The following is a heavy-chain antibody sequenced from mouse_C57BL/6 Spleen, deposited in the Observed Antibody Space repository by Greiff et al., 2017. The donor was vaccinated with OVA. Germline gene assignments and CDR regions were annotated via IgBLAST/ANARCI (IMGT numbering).Heavy chain of an antibody. CDR1: GFNIKNTY. V-gene: IGHV14-3*01. J-gene: IGHJ2*01. CDR2: IDPANGNT. Sequence: EVKLVESVAELVRPGASVKLSCTASGFNIKNTYMHWVKQRPEQGLEWIGRIDPANGNTKYAPKFKGKATITADTSSNTAYLQLSSLTSEDTAIYYCARSGYGSSQGYFDYWGQGTTLTVSS. CDR3: ARSGYGSSQGYFDY. D-gene: IGHD1-1*01.